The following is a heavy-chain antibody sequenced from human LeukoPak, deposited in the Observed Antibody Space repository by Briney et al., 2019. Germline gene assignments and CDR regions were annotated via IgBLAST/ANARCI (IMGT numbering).Heavy chain of an antibody. CDR3: AKPNTAMVFAEYFQH. D-gene: IGHD5-18*01. J-gene: IGHJ1*01. CDR1: GFTFSSYS. V-gene: IGHV3-23*01. Sequence: PGGSLRLSCVASGFTFSSYSMSWVRQAPGKGLEWVSAISGSGGSTYYADSVKGRFTISRDNSKNTLYLQMNSLRAEDTAVYYCAKPNTAMVFAEYFQHWGQGTLVTVSS. CDR2: ISGSGGST.